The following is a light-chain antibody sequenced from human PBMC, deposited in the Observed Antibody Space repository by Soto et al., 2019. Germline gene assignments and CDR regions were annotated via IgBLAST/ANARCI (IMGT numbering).Light chain of an antibody. V-gene: IGKV3-15*01. CDR2: DAS. CDR1: QNIRSS. J-gene: IGKJ2*01. Sequence: VMTQSPASLSASPGERVTLSCRASQNIRSSLAWYQQRPGQAPRLLIYDASTRATGIPPRFSGGGSGTEFTVPISSLQSEDFAIYYCQQYDIWPPYTFGQGTKVDIK. CDR3: QQYDIWPPYT.